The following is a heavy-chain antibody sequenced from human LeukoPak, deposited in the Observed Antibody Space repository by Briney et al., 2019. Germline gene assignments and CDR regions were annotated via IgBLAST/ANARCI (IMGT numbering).Heavy chain of an antibody. V-gene: IGHV1-8*01. CDR3: ARAGIAVAGSSVVWFDP. J-gene: IGHJ5*02. D-gene: IGHD6-19*01. Sequence: ASVKVSCKVSGYTLTELSMHWVRQAPGKGLEWMGWMNPNSGSTGYAQKFQGRVTMTRNTSISTAYMELSSLRSEDTAVYYCARAGIAVAGSSVVWFDPWGQGTLVTVSS. CDR1: GYTLTELS. CDR2: MNPNSGST.